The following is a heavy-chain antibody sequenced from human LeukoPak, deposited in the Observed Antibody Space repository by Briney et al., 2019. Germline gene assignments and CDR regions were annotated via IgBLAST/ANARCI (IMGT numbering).Heavy chain of an antibody. V-gene: IGHV3-7*02. D-gene: IGHD3-10*01. CDR1: GFTFSRYW. J-gene: IGHJ4*02. Sequence: PGGSLRLSCASSGFTFSRYWMTWVRQAPGKRLEWVANIGQDGSETHYMDSVKGRFTISRDNTKSSVYLQMNNLRAEDTALYLCASGVALDYWGRGTLVTVSS. CDR2: IGQDGSET. CDR3: ASGVALDY.